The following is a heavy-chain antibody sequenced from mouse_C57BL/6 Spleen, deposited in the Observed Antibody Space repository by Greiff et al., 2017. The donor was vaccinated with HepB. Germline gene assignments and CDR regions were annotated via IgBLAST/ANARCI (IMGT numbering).Heavy chain of an antibody. CDR3: ARSNYDYDDGFAY. D-gene: IGHD2-4*01. CDR1: GYTFTSYT. CDR2: INPSSGYT. Sequence: QVQLQQSGAELARPGASVKMSCKASGYTFTSYTMHWVKQRPGQGLEWIGYINPSSGYTKYNQKFKDKATLTADKSSSTAYMQLSSLTSEDSAVYYCARSNYDYDDGFAYWGQGTLVTVSA. J-gene: IGHJ3*01. V-gene: IGHV1-4*01.